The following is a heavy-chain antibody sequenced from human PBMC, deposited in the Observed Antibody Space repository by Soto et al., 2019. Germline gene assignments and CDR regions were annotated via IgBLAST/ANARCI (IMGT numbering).Heavy chain of an antibody. J-gene: IGHJ5*02. D-gene: IGHD3-22*01. CDR2: IIPIFGTA. Sequence: ASVKVSCKASGGTFNNYALSWLRQSPGQGLEWMGGIIPIFGTANYAQKFQGRVTITADESTSTAYMELSSLRSEDTAVYYCARRRYYDSSGFWFDPWGQGTLVTVSS. V-gene: IGHV1-69*13. CDR3: ARRRYYDSSGFWFDP. CDR1: GGTFNNYA.